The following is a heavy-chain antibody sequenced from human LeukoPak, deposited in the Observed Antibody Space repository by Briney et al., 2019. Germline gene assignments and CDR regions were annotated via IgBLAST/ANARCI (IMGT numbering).Heavy chain of an antibody. CDR3: ARTTAVKAFDY. CDR1: GFTFSSYA. Sequence: GGSLRLSCAASGFTFSSYAMHWVRQAPGKGLEYVSAISSNGGSTYYANSVKGRFTISRDNSKNTLYLQMGSLRAEDMAVYYCARTTAVKAFDYWGQGTLVTVSS. J-gene: IGHJ4*02. D-gene: IGHD4-23*01. V-gene: IGHV3-64*01. CDR2: ISSNGGST.